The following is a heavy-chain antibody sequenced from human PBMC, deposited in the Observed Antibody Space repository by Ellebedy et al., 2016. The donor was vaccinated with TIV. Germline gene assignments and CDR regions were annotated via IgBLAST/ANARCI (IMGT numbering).Heavy chain of an antibody. J-gene: IGHJ4*02. Sequence: SETLSLTCTVSGGSISSYYWSWIRQPPGKGLEWIGYIYYSGSTNYNPSLKSRVTISVDTSKNQFSLKLSSVTAADTAVYYCARSNYYDSTVDYWGQGTLVTVSS. CDR3: ARSNYYDSTVDY. CDR2: IYYSGST. D-gene: IGHD3-22*01. V-gene: IGHV4-59*01. CDR1: GGSISSYY.